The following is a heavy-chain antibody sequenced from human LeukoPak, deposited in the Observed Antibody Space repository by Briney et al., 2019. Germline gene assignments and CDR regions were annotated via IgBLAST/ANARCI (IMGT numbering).Heavy chain of an antibody. V-gene: IGHV3-11*05. J-gene: IGHJ4*02. CDR2: ISSSSSYT. Sequence: PGGSLRLSCAASGFSFSDYYMSWIRQAPGKGLEWVSYISSSSSYTNSADSVKGRFTISRDNPKKSLYLQMNSRGDHDMHLYYCQKDIILTYFHYWGQGTLVTVSS. CDR3: QKDIILTYFHY. CDR1: GFSFSDYY.